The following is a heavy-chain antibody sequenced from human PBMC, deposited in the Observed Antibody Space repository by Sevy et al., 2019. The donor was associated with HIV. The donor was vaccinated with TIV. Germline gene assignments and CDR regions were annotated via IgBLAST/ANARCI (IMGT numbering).Heavy chain of an antibody. CDR1: GFTFSSYW. CDR2: IKEDGSEK. D-gene: IGHD3-16*01. J-gene: IGHJ6*04. Sequence: GGSLRLSCAASGFTFSSYWMSWVRQAPGKGLEWVAKIKEDGSEKQCVDSVKGRFTISRDNAKNSLYLQMNSLRAEDTAVYHCARGSRLTGVWGKGTTVTVSS. V-gene: IGHV3-7*01. CDR3: ARGSRLTGV.